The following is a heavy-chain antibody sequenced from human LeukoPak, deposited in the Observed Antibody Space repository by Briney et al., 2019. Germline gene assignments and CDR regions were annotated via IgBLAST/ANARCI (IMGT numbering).Heavy chain of an antibody. J-gene: IGHJ4*02. D-gene: IGHD6-13*01. CDR2: MNPNSGNT. Sequence: ASVKVSCKASGYTFTSYDINWVRQATGQGLEWMGWMNPNSGNTGYAQKFQGRVTMTRNTSISTAYMELSSLRSEDTAVYYCARGKRAAAGKGIDYWGQGALVTVSS. V-gene: IGHV1-8*01. CDR1: GYTFTSYD. CDR3: ARGKRAAAGKGIDY.